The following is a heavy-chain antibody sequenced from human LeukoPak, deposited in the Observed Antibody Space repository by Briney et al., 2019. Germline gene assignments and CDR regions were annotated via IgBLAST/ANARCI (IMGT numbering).Heavy chain of an antibody. CDR3: ARIGSGYSYGFFDY. CDR1: GGSIRSYF. D-gene: IGHD5-18*01. V-gene: IGHV4-59*01. J-gene: IGHJ4*02. Sequence: SETLSLTCTVSGGSIRSYFWSWVRQPPGKGLEWIGYIYYSGSTNYNPSLKSRVTISVDASKNQFSLKLSSVTAADTAVYYCARIGSGYSYGFFDYWGQGTLVTVSS. CDR2: IYYSGST.